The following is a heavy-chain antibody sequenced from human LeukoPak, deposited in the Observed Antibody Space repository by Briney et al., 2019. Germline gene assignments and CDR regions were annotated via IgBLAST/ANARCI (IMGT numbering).Heavy chain of an antibody. D-gene: IGHD6-13*01. CDR3: ARGVAAGTGYYYYGMDV. J-gene: IGHJ6*02. V-gene: IGHV3-13*01. CDR1: GFTFSSYD. CDR2: IGPAGDT. Sequence: HPGGSLRLSCAASGFTFSSYDMHWVRQATGKGLEWLSAIGPAGDTYYPGSVKGRITISRENAKNSFYLQMNRLRAGDTAVYYCARGVAAGTGYYYYGMDVWGQGTKVTVSS.